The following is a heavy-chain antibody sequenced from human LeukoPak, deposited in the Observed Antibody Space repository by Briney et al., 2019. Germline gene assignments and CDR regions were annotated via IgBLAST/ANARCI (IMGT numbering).Heavy chain of an antibody. V-gene: IGHV3-33*06. CDR2: IWYDGSNK. J-gene: IGHJ3*02. CDR3: ANLVSSDYDSSGGDAFDI. D-gene: IGHD3-22*01. Sequence: GGSLRLSCAASGFTFSSCGMHWVRQAPGKGLEWVAVIWYDGSNKYYADSVKGRFTISRDNSKNTLYLQMNSLRAEDTAVYYCANLVSSDYDSSGGDAFDIWGQGTMVTVSS. CDR1: GFTFSSCG.